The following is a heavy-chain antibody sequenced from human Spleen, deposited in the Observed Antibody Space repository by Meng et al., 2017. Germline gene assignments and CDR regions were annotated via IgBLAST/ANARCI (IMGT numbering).Heavy chain of an antibody. CDR1: GGSISSGGYY. J-gene: IGHJ4*02. CDR2: IYYSGST. Sequence: QGQLQESGPGLVKPPQTLSLTCPVSGGSISSGGYYWSWIRQHPGKGLEWTGYIYYSGSTYYNPSLKSLVTISVDTSKNQFSLKLSSVTAADSAVYYCARGPTTMAHDFDYWGQGTLVTVSS. V-gene: IGHV4-31*01. D-gene: IGHD4-11*01. CDR3: ARGPTTMAHDFDY.